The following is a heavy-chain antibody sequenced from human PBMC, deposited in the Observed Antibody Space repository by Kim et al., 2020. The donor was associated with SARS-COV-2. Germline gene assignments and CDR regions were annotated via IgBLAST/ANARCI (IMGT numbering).Heavy chain of an antibody. Sequence: SETLSLTCTVSGCFISNSSYNWGWNRQPPGQGLEWVGSIYYSGSTYYNSSLKSRATTSVDTSKNQFSLKLSPVTAADTAVYYCARDTARGYSYGGGGSTIVPCGQGTLVPVSS. D-gene: IGHD5-18*01. CDR2: IYYSGST. J-gene: IGHJ5*02. V-gene: IGHV4-39*07. CDR3: ARDTARGYSYGGGGSTIVP. CDR1: GCFISNSSYN.